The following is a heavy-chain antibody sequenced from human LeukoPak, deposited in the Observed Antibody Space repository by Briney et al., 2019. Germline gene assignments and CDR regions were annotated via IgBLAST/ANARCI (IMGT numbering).Heavy chain of an antibody. CDR2: IAAKGDYP. J-gene: IGHJ4*02. V-gene: IGHV3-23*01. CDR1: GFPFSIHG. Sequence: GSLRPPCAASGFPFSIHGMTWLRQAPGKGLEWVPGIAAKGDYPVYAGSVKGRFTISRDNSKNTLYLQMNSLRAEDTAVYYCAKTKSNDFDWLFSFDLWGQGTLVTVSS. D-gene: IGHD3-9*01. CDR3: AKTKSNDFDWLFSFDL.